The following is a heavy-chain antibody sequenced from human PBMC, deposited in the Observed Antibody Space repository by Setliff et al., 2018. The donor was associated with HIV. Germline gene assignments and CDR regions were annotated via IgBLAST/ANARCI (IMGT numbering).Heavy chain of an antibody. J-gene: IGHJ4*02. CDR2: INSAERT. CDR3: AKAHWDPLSPGY. V-gene: IGHV3-23*01. Sequence: PSETLSLTCAVSGGSFSSYYWIWIRQAPGKGLEWVSTINSAERTFYAKSVKGRFTISRDNSKSTLYLQVSSLRAEDTAVYFCAKAHWDPLSPGYWGQGTLVTVSS. D-gene: IGHD1-26*01. CDR1: GGSFSSYY.